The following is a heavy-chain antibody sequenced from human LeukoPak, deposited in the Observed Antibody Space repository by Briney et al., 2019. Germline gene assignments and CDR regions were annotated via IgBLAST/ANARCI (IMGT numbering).Heavy chain of an antibody. CDR3: ARHNGQVYYYYGMDV. CDR1: GGPISSINYY. CDR2: IYYSGGT. J-gene: IGHJ6*02. V-gene: IGHV4-39*01. Sequence: SETLSLPCPVSGGPISSINYYWGWIRQPPGKGLEWIGGIYYSGGTYYNPSLKSRVTISVDTSKNQFSLKLSSVTAADTAVYYCARHNGQVYYYYGMDVWGQGTTVTVSS.